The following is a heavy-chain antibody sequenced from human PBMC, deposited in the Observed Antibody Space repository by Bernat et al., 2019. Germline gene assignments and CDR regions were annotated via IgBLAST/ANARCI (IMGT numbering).Heavy chain of an antibody. CDR1: GFTFSSYA. V-gene: IGHV3-30*01. D-gene: IGHD4-17*01. CDR2: ISYDGSNK. CDR3: GAVTTCPCY. J-gene: IGHJ4*02. Sequence: QVQLVESGGGVVQPGRSLRLSCAASGFTFSSYAMHWVRQAPGKGLEWVAVISYDGSNKYYADSVKGRFTISRDNSKNTLDLQMNSLRAEDTAVYYCGAVTTCPCYWGQGTLVTVSS.